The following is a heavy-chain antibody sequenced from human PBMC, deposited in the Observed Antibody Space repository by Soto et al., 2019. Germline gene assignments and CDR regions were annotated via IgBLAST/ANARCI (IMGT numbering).Heavy chain of an antibody. D-gene: IGHD1-26*01. J-gene: IGHJ6*02. V-gene: IGHV3-23*01. CDR1: GFTFSSYA. CDR2: ISGSGGNT. Sequence: VGPLRLSCAASGFTFSSYAMNWVRQAPGKGLEWVSAISGSGGNTFYADSVKGRFTISRDNSKNTLFLQMHSLRAEDTAIYYCAMLNSGSYSYHGMDVWGQGTTVTVSS. CDR3: AMLNSGSYSYHGMDV.